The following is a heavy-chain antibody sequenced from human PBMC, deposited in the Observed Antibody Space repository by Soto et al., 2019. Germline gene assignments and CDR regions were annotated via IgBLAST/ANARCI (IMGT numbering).Heavy chain of an antibody. J-gene: IGHJ3*02. CDR1: GFTFSTSS. D-gene: IGHD1-26*01. CDR2: ISGSGDVT. V-gene: IGHV3-23*01. Sequence: EVQVLESGGNLVQPGGSLRLTCAFSGFTFSTSSMNWVRQAPGKGLEWVSAISGSGDVTLYADSVKGRFTTSRDNSERTVYLQLNSLRVEDTAIYHCARGGAESIADAFDIWGTGTMVTFSS. CDR3: ARGGAESIADAFDI.